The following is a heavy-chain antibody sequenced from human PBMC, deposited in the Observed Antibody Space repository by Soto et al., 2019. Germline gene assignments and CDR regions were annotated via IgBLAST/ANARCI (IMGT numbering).Heavy chain of an antibody. CDR1: GGSVSSGSYY. D-gene: IGHD1-26*01. V-gene: IGHV4-61*01. J-gene: IGHJ4*02. CDR2: IYYSGST. Sequence: SETLSLTCTVSGGSVSSGSYYWSWIRQPPGKGLEWIGYIYYSGSTNYNSSLKSRVTISVDTSKNQFSLKLSSVTAADTAVYYCARAPRGRIVGATTDDYWGQGTLVTVSS. CDR3: ARAPRGRIVGATTDDY.